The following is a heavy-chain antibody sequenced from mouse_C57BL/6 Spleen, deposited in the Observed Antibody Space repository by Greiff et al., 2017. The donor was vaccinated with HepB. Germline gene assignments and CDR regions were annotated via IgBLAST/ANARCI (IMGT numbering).Heavy chain of an antibody. D-gene: IGHD4-1*01. CDR1: GYSITSGYY. Sequence: EVKLVESGPGLVKPSQSLSLTCSVTGYSITSGYYWNWIRQFPGNKLEWMGYISYDGSNNYNPSLKNRISITRDTSKNQFFLKLNSVTTEDTATYYCASANWDDYFDYWGQGTTLTVSS. J-gene: IGHJ2*01. CDR2: ISYDGSN. V-gene: IGHV3-6*01. CDR3: ASANWDDYFDY.